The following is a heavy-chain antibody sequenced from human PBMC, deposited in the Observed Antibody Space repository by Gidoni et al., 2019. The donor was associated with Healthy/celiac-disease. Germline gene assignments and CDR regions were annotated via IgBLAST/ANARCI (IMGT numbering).Heavy chain of an antibody. CDR3: ARAGGGYYYYYMDD. Sequence: GSTNYNPSLKSRVTISVDTSKNQFSLKLSSVTAADTAVYYCARAGGGYYYYYMDDWGKGTTVTVSS. V-gene: IGHV4-34*01. D-gene: IGHD2-8*02. J-gene: IGHJ6*03. CDR2: GST.